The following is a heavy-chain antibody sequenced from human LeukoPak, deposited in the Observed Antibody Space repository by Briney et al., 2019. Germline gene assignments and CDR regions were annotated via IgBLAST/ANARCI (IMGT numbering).Heavy chain of an antibody. CDR2: ISGSGGST. D-gene: IGHD3-10*01. CDR3: AKEGGSTMVRGNGLWGQTKHYSYYYMDV. CDR1: GFTFSFTFSSYA. V-gene: IGHV3-23*01. Sequence: GGSLRLSCAASGFTFSFTFSSYAMSWVRQAPGKGLEWVSAISGSGGSTYYADSLKGRFTISRDNSKNTLYLQMNSLGAEDTAVYYCAKEGGSTMVRGNGLWGQTKHYSYYYMDVWGKGTTVTVSS. J-gene: IGHJ6*03.